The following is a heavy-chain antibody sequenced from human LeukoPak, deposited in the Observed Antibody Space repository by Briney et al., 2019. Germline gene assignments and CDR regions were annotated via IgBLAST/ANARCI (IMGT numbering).Heavy chain of an antibody. J-gene: IGHJ6*03. CDR2: ISGSGGST. CDR1: GFTFSSYA. D-gene: IGHD3-9*01. Sequence: GGSLRLSCAASGFTFSSYAMSWVRQAPGKGLEWVSAISGSGGSTYYADSVKGRFTISRDNSKNTLYLQMNSLRAEDTAVYYCAKGGGFDWLNYYDMDVWGKGTTVIISS. V-gene: IGHV3-23*01. CDR3: AKGGGFDWLNYYDMDV.